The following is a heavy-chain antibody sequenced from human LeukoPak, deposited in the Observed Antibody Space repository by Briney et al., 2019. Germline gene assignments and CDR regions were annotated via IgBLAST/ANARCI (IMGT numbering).Heavy chain of an antibody. V-gene: IGHV4-39*02. J-gene: IGHJ3*02. CDR1: GASISSSSYS. D-gene: IGHD3-10*01. CDR3: ARDSGRFDVFDI. CDR2: IYYSGRT. Sequence: PSETLSLTCTVSGASISSSSYSWGWVRQPPGKGLERIGTIYYSGRTYYNPSLKSRVTISVDTSKSQFSLRLSSVTAADTAVYYCARDSGRFDVFDIWGQGTMVTVSS.